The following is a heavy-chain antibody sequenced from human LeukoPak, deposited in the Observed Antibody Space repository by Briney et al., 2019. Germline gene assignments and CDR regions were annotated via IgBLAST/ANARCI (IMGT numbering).Heavy chain of an antibody. J-gene: IGHJ5*02. CDR1: GGSISSYY. Sequence: SETLSLTCTVSGGSISSYYWSWIRQPPGKGLEGIGYIYYSGSTNYNPSLKSRVTISVDTSKNQFSLKLSSVTAADTAVYYCARDGVVGATMEYNWFDPWGQGTLVTVSS. CDR2: IYYSGST. D-gene: IGHD1-26*01. CDR3: ARDGVVGATMEYNWFDP. V-gene: IGHV4-59*01.